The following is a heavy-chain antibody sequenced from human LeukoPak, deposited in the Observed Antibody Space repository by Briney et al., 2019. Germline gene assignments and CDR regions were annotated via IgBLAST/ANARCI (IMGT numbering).Heavy chain of an antibody. Sequence: GGSLRLSCAASGFTFSSYEMNWVRQAPGKGLEWVSYISSSGSTIYYADSVKGRFTISRDNAKNSLYLQMNSLRAEDTAVYYCARDGYSYGYMLHYYGMDVWGQGTTVTVSS. CDR1: GFTFSSYE. J-gene: IGHJ6*02. D-gene: IGHD5-18*01. CDR3: ARDGYSYGYMLHYYGMDV. V-gene: IGHV3-48*03. CDR2: ISSSGSTI.